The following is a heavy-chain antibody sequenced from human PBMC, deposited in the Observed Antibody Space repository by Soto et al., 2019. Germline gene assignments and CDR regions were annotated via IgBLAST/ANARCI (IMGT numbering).Heavy chain of an antibody. CDR2: INHSGST. Sequence: SETLSLTCAVYGGSFSGYYWSWIRQPPGKGLEWIGEINHSGSTNYNPSLKSRVTISVDTSKNQFSLKLSSVTAADTAVYYCARGRTSSSYIYYHYYYMDVWGKGTTVTVSS. CDR1: GGSFSGYY. V-gene: IGHV4-34*01. J-gene: IGHJ6*03. D-gene: IGHD6-13*01. CDR3: ARGRTSSSYIYYHYYYMDV.